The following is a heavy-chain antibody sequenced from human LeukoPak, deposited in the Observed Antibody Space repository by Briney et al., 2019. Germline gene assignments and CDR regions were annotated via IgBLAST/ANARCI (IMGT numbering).Heavy chain of an antibody. D-gene: IGHD2-15*01. CDR2: IYYSGST. J-gene: IGHJ4*02. CDR1: GGSISSGDYY. CDR3: ARDGEYCSGGSCTASLLNY. Sequence: PSQTLSLTCTVSGGSISSGDYYWSWIRQPPGKGLEWIGYIYYSGSTYYNPSLKSRVTISVDTSKNQFSLKLSSVTAADTAVYYCARDGEYCSGGSCTASLLNYWGQGTLVTVSS. V-gene: IGHV4-30-4*08.